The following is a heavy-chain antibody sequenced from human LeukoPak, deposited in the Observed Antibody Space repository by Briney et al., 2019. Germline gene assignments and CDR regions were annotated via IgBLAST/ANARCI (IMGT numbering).Heavy chain of an antibody. CDR3: TTGIDDGGGY. CDR1: GFTFAKVW. V-gene: IGHV3-15*07. J-gene: IGHJ4*02. Sequence: PGGSLRLSCVSSGFTFAKVWMNWVRQAPGKDLEWVGRIKTNADGEPTDYAAPVEGRFVISRDDSKKTLNLEMNSLRVDDTALYFCTTGIDDGGGYWGQGTMVTVSS. D-gene: IGHD1-1*01. CDR2: IKTNADGEPT.